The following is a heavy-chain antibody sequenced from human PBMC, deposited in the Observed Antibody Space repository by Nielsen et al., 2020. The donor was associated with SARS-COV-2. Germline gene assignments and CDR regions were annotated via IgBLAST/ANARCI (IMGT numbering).Heavy chain of an antibody. CDR2: INSDGSST. V-gene: IGHV3-74*01. CDR3: ARDPVAGPHTEYYFDY. D-gene: IGHD6-19*01. Sequence: GGSLRLSCAASGFTFSSYWMHWVRQAPGKGLVWVSRINSDGSSTSYADSVKGRFTISRDNAKNTLYLQMNSPRAEDTAVYYCARDPVAGPHTEYYFDYWGQGTLVTVSS. J-gene: IGHJ4*02. CDR1: GFTFSSYW.